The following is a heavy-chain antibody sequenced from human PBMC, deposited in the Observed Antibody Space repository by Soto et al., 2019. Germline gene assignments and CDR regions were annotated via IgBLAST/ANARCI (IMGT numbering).Heavy chain of an antibody. CDR1: GFTFHNYW. J-gene: IGHJ4*02. Sequence: VGSLRLSCAASGFTFHNYWMGWVRQTPDKGLEWVANIKPDGSDKYYVDSVKGRFTISRDNAKNSLYLQMNSLRAEDTAVYYCARENYIDYWGQGTLVTVS. CDR3: ARENYIDY. CDR2: IKPDGSDK. V-gene: IGHV3-7*01.